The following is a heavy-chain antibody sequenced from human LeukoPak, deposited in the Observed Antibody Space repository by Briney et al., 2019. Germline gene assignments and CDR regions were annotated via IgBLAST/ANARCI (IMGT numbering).Heavy chain of an antibody. D-gene: IGHD3-16*02. V-gene: IGHV1-18*01. J-gene: IGHJ4*02. CDR3: ARDQIFYDYVWGSYRPRSSFDY. Sequence: ASVKVSCKASGYTFTSYGISWVRQAPGQGLEWMGWISAYNGNTNYAQKLQDRLTMTTDTSTSTAYMELRSLRSDDTAVYYCARDQIFYDYVWGSYRPRSSFDYWGQGTLVTVSS. CDR1: GYTFTSYG. CDR2: ISAYNGNT.